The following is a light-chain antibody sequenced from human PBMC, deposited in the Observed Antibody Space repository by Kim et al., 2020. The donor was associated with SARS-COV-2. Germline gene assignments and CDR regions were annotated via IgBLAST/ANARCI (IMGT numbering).Light chain of an antibody. J-gene: IGKJ1*01. CDR3: QRAGT. V-gene: IGKV1-5*03. CDR1: QSISSW. Sequence: STLSASVGDRVTITCRASQSISSWLAWYQQKPGKAPKLLIYKASSLESGVPSRFSGSGSGTEFTLPISSLQPDDFATYYCQRAGTFGQGTKVDIK. CDR2: KAS.